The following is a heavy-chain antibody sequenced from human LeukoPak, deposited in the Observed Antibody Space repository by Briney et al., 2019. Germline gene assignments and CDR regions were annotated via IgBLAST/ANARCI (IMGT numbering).Heavy chain of an antibody. CDR3: AQTPGYYYGPPYFDY. V-gene: IGHV2-5*02. CDR1: GFSLSSSGVG. CDR2: IYWDDDR. Sequence: ESGPTLVKPTQTLTLTCTFSGFSLSSSGVGVGWIRQPPGKALEWLALIYWDDDRRYSPSLKSRLTITKDTSQTQVVLTLTNMDHVDTATYYCAQTPGYYYGPPYFDYWGQGTLVTVSS. D-gene: IGHD5-18*01. J-gene: IGHJ4*02.